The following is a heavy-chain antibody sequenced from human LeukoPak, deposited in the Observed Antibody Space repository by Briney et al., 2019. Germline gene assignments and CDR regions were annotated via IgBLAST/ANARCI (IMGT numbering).Heavy chain of an antibody. J-gene: IGHJ3*02. V-gene: IGHV3-33*06. CDR1: GFTFSSYG. Sequence: GRSLRLSCAASGFTFSSYGMHWVRQAPGKGLEWVAVIWYGGSNKYYADSVKGRFTISRDNSKNTLYLQMNSLRAEDTAVYYCAKRPRGIAVAEDAFDIWGQGTMVTVSS. CDR3: AKRPRGIAVAEDAFDI. D-gene: IGHD6-19*01. CDR2: IWYGGSNK.